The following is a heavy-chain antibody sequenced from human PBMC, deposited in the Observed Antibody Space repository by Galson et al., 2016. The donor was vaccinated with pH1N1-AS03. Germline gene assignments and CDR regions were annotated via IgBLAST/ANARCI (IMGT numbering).Heavy chain of an antibody. Sequence: SLRLSCAASESIFSSYWMTWVRQAPGKGLEWVANIKQDASDKYYVDSVKGRFTVSRDNSKRSLYLEMNSLRGEDTAVYYCASGRVFFDSWDQGTLVTVSS. J-gene: IGHJ4*02. CDR2: IKQDASDK. V-gene: IGHV3-7*01. CDR1: ESIFSSYW. CDR3: ASGRVFFDS.